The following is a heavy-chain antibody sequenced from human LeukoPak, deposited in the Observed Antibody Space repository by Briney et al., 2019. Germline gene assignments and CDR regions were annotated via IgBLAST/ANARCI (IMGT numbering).Heavy chain of an antibody. CDR2: IYSSGST. Sequence: PSETLSLTCSVSGGSINSYYWSRIRQSAGKGLEWIGRIYSSGSTNYNPSLESRVTMSVDTSKNQFYLKLTSVTAADTAVYYRAGVNYLAPFDYWGQGTQVTVSS. CDR1: GGSINSYY. CDR3: AGVNYLAPFDY. J-gene: IGHJ4*02. V-gene: IGHV4-4*07. D-gene: IGHD1-7*01.